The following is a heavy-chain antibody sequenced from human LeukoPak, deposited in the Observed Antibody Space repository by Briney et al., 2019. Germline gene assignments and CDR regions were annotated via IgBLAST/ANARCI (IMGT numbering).Heavy chain of an antibody. J-gene: IGHJ4*02. V-gene: IGHV4-28*01. Sequence: SETLSLTCGVSGYSISSSDWWGWIRQPPGKGLEWIGYIYYNGSTYYNPSLKSRITMSVDTSKKWFSLKLTSVTAVDTAVYYCASTYDNSVMGFDYWGQGTLVTVSS. CDR1: GYSISSSDW. CDR2: IYYNGST. D-gene: IGHD3-22*01. CDR3: ASTYDNSVMGFDY.